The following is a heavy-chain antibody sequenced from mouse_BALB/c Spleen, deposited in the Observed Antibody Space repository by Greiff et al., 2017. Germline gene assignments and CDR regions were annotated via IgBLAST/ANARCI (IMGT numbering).Heavy chain of an antibody. D-gene: IGHD2-2*01. Sequence: VQLQQSGAELVRPGSSVKISCKASGYAFSSYWMNWVKQRPGQGLEWIGQIYPGDGDTNYNGKFKGKATLTADKSSSTAYMQLSSLTSEDSAVYFCARHEGRGYGYEGFAYWGQGTLVTVSA. V-gene: IGHV1-80*01. CDR1: GYAFSSYW. CDR3: ARHEGRGYGYEGFAY. J-gene: IGHJ3*01. CDR2: IYPGDGDT.